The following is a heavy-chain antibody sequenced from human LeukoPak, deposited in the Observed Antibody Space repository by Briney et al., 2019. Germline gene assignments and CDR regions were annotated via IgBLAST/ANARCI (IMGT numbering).Heavy chain of an antibody. CDR1: GGSISSYY. CDR2: IYYSGST. CDR3: ARSWFSTGPADY. J-gene: IGHJ4*02. D-gene: IGHD6-13*01. Sequence: SETLSLTCTVSGGSISSYYWSWIRQPPGKGLEWIGYIYYSGSTNYNPSLKSRVTISVKTSKNQFSLKLTSVTAADTAVYYCARSWFSTGPADYWGQGTLVTVSS. V-gene: IGHV4-59*08.